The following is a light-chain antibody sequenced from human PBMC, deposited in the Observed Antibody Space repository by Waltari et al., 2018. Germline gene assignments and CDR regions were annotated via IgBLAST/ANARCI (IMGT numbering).Light chain of an antibody. CDR1: QSLSSDF. CDR3: QQYGSSPPYT. CDR2: GAS. V-gene: IGKV3-20*01. J-gene: IGKJ2*01. Sequence: EIVLTQSPGTLSLSPGERATLSCRASQSLSSDFLAWYQQKPGQPPRLLIYGASSRATGIPDRFSGSASGTDFTLTISRLEPEDFAVYYCQQYGSSPPYTFGQGTKLEIK.